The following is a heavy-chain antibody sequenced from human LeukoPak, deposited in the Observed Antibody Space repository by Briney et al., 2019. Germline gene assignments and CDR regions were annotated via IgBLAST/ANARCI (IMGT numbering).Heavy chain of an antibody. CDR2: INHSGST. J-gene: IGHJ3*02. V-gene: IGHV4-34*01. Sequence: SETLSLTCAVYGGSFSGYYWSWIRQPPGKGRECIGEINHSGSTNYNPSLKSRVTISVDTSKNQFSLKLSSVTAADTAVYYCARWVTAYSSSSSFAFDICGQGTMVTVSS. CDR3: ARWVTAYSSSSSFAFDI. D-gene: IGHD6-6*01. CDR1: GGSFSGYY.